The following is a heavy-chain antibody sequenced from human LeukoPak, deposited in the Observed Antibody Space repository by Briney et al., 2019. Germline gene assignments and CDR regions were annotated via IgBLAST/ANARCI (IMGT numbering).Heavy chain of an antibody. J-gene: IGHJ5*02. Sequence: SETLSLACTVSGGSISSYYWGWIRQPAGKGLEWIGRIYTSGSTNYNPSLKSRVTMSVDTSKNQFSLKLSSVTAADTAVYYCARDSSSWYLNWFDPWGQGTLVTVSS. D-gene: IGHD6-13*01. CDR3: ARDSSSWYLNWFDP. CDR1: GGSISSYY. CDR2: IYTSGST. V-gene: IGHV4-4*07.